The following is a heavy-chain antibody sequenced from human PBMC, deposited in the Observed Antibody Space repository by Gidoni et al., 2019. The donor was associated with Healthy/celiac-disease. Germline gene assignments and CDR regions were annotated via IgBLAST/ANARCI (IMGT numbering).Heavy chain of an antibody. V-gene: IGHV5-10-1*03. CDR2: IDPSDTDT. Sequence: EVQLVQSGAEVKKPGESLRISCKGSGYSFTSYWIRWVRQMPGKGLEWMGRIDPSDTDTNYRPSFQGHVTIAADKSISTAYLQWSSLKASDTAMYYCARSQGAGYYYYMDVWGKGTTVTVSS. CDR1: GYSFTSYW. CDR3: ARSQGAGYYYYMDV. D-gene: IGHD3-16*01. J-gene: IGHJ6*03.